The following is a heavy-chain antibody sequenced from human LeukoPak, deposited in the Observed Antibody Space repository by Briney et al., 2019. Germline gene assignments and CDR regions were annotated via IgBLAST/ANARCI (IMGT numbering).Heavy chain of an antibody. V-gene: IGHV3-48*03. Sequence: GGSLRLSCAASGFTFSSYEMNWVRQAPGKGLEWVSYISSSGSTTHYADSVKGRFTISRDNAKKSLYLQMNSLRAEDTAVYYCARDNYDSSGYYFDWGQGTLVTISS. J-gene: IGHJ4*02. D-gene: IGHD3-22*01. CDR2: ISSSGSTT. CDR3: ARDNYDSSGYYFD. CDR1: GFTFSSYE.